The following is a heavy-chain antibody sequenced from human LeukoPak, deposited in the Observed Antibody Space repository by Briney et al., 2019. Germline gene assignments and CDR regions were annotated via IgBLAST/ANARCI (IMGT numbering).Heavy chain of an antibody. Sequence: PGGSLRLSCAASGFTFSSYWMSWVRQAPGKGLEWVANIKQDGGEKYYVDSVKGRFTISRDNSKNTLYLQMNSLRAEDTAVYYCAKDHKSSSLPFDPWGQGTLVTVSS. J-gene: IGHJ5*02. CDR3: AKDHKSSSLPFDP. CDR1: GFTFSSYW. D-gene: IGHD6-6*01. CDR2: IKQDGGEK. V-gene: IGHV3-7*01.